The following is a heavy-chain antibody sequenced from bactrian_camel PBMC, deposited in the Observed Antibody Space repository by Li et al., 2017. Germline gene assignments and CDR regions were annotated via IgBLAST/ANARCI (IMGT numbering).Heavy chain of an antibody. Sequence: HVQLVESGGGLAQPGGSLRLSCETSRYTSCMGWFRQAPGKEREGVASIHGDGTTRYAESVKGRFTTSLDNAKSTVYLHMTNLNPEDTAMYYCAAHRGYCGGRWFEALRFENWGQGTQFTVS. D-gene: IGHD2*01. V-gene: IGHV3S53*01. CDR1: RYTSC. J-gene: IGHJ4*01. CDR2: IHGDGTT. CDR3: AAHRGYCGGRWFEALRFEN.